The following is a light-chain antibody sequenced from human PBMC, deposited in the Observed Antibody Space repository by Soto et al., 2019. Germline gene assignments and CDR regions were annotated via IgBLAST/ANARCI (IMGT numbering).Light chain of an antibody. CDR3: QQYGSTSI. V-gene: IGKV3-20*01. CDR2: GAS. CDR1: QSVSSSY. Sequence: EIVLTQSPGTLSLSPGERATLSCRARQSVSSSYLAWYQQKPGQAPRLLIYGASSRATGIPDRFSGSGSGTDFTLTISRLEPEDFAVYYCQQYGSTSIFGPGTKVDIK. J-gene: IGKJ3*01.